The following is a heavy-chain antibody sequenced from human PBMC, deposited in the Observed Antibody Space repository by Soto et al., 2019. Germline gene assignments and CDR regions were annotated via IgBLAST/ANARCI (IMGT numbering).Heavy chain of an antibody. V-gene: IGHV3-9*01. Sequence: GGSLRLSCAASGFTFDDYAMHWVRQAPGKGLEWVSGISWNSGSIGYADSVKGRFTISRDNAKNSLYLQMNSLRAEDTALYYCAKDMDCSSTSCPNQRGAFDIWGQGTMVTVSS. J-gene: IGHJ3*02. CDR1: GFTFDDYA. CDR2: ISWNSGSI. D-gene: IGHD2-2*01. CDR3: AKDMDCSSTSCPNQRGAFDI.